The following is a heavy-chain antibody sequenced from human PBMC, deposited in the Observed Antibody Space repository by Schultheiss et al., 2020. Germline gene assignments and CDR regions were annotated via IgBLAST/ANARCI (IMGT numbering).Heavy chain of an antibody. CDR3: AREWLWGIKILPYSDYYYIDV. CDR2: IKQDGSEK. J-gene: IGHJ6*03. Sequence: GGSLRLSCAASGFTFSSYWMSWVRQAPGKGLEWVANIKQDGSEKYYEDSVKGRFTISRDNAKNSLYLQMNSLRAEDTAVYYCAREWLWGIKILPYSDYYYIDVWGKGTTVTVSS. D-gene: IGHD3-10*01. CDR1: GFTFSSYW. V-gene: IGHV3-7*01.